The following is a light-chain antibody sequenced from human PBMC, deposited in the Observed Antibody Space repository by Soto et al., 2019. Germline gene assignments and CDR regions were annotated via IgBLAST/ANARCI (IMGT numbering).Light chain of an antibody. Sequence: QSVLTQPPSVSAAPGQRVAISCSGSSSNIGNNYVSWYQQIPGTAPKLLIYDNNKRPSGIPDRFSASKSGTSATLDITGLQTGDEADYYCGTWDSSLSAVLFGGGTKVTVL. CDR1: SSNIGNNY. CDR2: DNN. CDR3: GTWDSSLSAVL. V-gene: IGLV1-51*01. J-gene: IGLJ2*01.